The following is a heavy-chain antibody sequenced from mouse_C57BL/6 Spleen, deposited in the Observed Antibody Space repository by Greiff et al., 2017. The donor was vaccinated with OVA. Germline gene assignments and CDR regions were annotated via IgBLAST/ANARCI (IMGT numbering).Heavy chain of an antibody. CDR2: INPSTGGT. CDR1: GYSFTGYY. D-gene: IGHD2-1*01. CDR3: ARMGGNFFAY. J-gene: IGHJ3*01. Sequence: EVQLQQSGPELVKPGASVKISCKASGYSFTGYYMNWVKQSPEKSLEWIGEINPSTGGTTYNQKFKAKATLTVDKSSSTAYMQLKSLTSEDSAVYYCARMGGNFFAYWGQGTLVTVSA. V-gene: IGHV1-42*01.